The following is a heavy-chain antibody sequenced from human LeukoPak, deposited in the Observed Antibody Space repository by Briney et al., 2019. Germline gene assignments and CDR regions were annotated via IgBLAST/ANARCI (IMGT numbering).Heavy chain of an antibody. J-gene: IGHJ6*02. CDR2: LSGSGGGT. CDR3: AKDNRPPAIGPYTVTTVFDYYYGMDV. CDR1: GITLSNYG. V-gene: IGHV3-23*01. D-gene: IGHD4-17*01. Sequence: GGSLRLSCAVSGITLSNYGMSWVRQAPGKGLEWVAGLSGSGGGTNYADSVQGRFTISRDNPKNTLYLQMNSLRAEDTAVYYCAKDNRPPAIGPYTVTTVFDYYYGMDVWGQGTTVTVSS.